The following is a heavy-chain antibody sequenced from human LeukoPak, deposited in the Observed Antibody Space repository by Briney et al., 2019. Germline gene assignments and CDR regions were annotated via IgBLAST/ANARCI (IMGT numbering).Heavy chain of an antibody. J-gene: IGHJ4*02. CDR1: GGSISSYY. V-gene: IGHV4-59*01. Sequence: PSETLSLTCTVSGGSISSYYWSWIRQPPGKGLEWIGYIYYSGSTNYNPSLKSRVTISVDTSKNQFSLKLSPVTAADTAVYYCARARIQLWPTPSYYFDYWGQGTLVTVSS. D-gene: IGHD5-18*01. CDR3: ARARIQLWPTPSYYFDY. CDR2: IYYSGST.